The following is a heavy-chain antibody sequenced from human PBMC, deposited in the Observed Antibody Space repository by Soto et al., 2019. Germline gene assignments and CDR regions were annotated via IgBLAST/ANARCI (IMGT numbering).Heavy chain of an antibody. V-gene: IGHV4-30-4*01. D-gene: IGHD3-10*01. CDR2: VFYSGAT. Sequence: PSETLSRTCNVSGGPIKTGDYYWNWIRQPPGKGLEWIGYVFYSGATNYSPSLKSRAAISMDTSKNQFSLSLTSVTAADTAVYYCARAGFSYGHLLFWGQGIRVTVSS. CDR1: GGPIKTGDYY. J-gene: IGHJ4*02. CDR3: ARAGFSYGHLLF.